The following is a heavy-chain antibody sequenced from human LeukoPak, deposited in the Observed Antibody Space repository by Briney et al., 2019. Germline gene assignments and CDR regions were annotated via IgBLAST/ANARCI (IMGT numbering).Heavy chain of an antibody. CDR3: ARVRSGYDYLIGAYYYYMDV. CDR2: INWNGGST. V-gene: IGHV3-20*04. CDR1: GFTFDDYG. D-gene: IGHD5-12*01. J-gene: IGHJ6*03. Sequence: GGSLRLSCAASGFTFDDYGMSWVRQAPGKGLEWVSGINWNGGSTGYADSVKGRFTISRDNAKNSLYLQMNSLRAEDTAVYYCARVRSGYDYLIGAYYYYMDVWGKGTTATVSS.